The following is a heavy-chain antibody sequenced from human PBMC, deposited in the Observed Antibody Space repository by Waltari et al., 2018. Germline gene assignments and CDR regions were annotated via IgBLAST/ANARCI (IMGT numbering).Heavy chain of an antibody. Sequence: EVQLLESGGGLVQPGGSLRLSCAASGFTFSTYAMGWVRQAPGKGLEWVSTISSGGTNTNYADSVKGRLTISRDNSKNTLYLQRNSLRAEDTAIYYCAKDQGVSGTELFDSWGQGTLVTVSS. V-gene: IGHV3-23*01. D-gene: IGHD1-26*01. CDR3: AKDQGVSGTELFDS. J-gene: IGHJ4*02. CDR1: GFTFSTYA. CDR2: ISSGGTNT.